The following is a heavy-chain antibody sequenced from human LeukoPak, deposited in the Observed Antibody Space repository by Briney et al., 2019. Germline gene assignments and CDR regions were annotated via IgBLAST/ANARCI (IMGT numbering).Heavy chain of an antibody. D-gene: IGHD6-13*01. Sequence: ASVKVSCKASGYTFTSYYMHWVRQAPGQGLEWMGIINPSGGSTSYAQKFQGRVTMTRDTSTSTVYMELSSLRSEDTAVYYCARGGKVYSSSWYRAPIEYYFDYWGQGTLVTVS. V-gene: IGHV1-46*01. CDR3: ARGGKVYSSSWYRAPIEYYFDY. CDR2: INPSGGST. CDR1: GYTFTSYY. J-gene: IGHJ4*02.